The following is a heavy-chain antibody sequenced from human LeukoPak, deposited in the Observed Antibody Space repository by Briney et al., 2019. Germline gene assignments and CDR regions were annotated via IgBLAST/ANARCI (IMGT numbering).Heavy chain of an antibody. D-gene: IGHD6-19*01. V-gene: IGHV4-30-4*08. CDR3: ARGRGSSGWYGGFDY. J-gene: IGHJ4*02. Sequence: PSQTLSLTCTVSGGSISSGDYYWSWIRQPPGKGLEWIGEINHSGSTNYNPSLKSRVTISVDTSKNQFSLKLSSVTAADTAVYYCARGRGSSGWYGGFDYWGQGTLVTVSS. CDR1: GGSISSGDYY. CDR2: INHSGST.